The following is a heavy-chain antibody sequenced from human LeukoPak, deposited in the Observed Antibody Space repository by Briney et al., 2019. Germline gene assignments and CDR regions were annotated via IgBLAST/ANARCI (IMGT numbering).Heavy chain of an antibody. D-gene: IGHD3-22*01. CDR3: ARAKNDYDSSGFYTLDF. V-gene: IGHV3-33*01. J-gene: IGHJ4*01. Sequence: GGSLRLSCAASGFTFSSYGMHCVRQAPGKGLEWVAVIWYDGSNKNYADSVKGRFTISRDNSENTLYLQMNSLGAEDTAVYYCARAKNDYDSSGFYTLDFWGHGTLVTVSS. CDR2: IWYDGSNK. CDR1: GFTFSSYG.